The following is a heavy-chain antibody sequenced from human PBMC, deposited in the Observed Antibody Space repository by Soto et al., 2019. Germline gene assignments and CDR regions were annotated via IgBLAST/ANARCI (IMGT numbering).Heavy chain of an antibody. CDR1: GFTFSSYP. Sequence: GGSLRPSSAASGFTFSSYPMHWVRQAPGKGLEHVSSTSGDGRIMYYLDSVKCRFTISRDNSKKTLYLQMGSLRTEDMAVYYCARRRAAYYFDYCGQGALVTVSS. D-gene: IGHD6-25*01. V-gene: IGHV3-64*02. CDR3: ARRRAAYYFDY. CDR2: TSGDGRIM. J-gene: IGHJ4*02.